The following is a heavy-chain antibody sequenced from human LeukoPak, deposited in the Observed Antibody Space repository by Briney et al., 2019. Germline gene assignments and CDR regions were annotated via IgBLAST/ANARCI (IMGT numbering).Heavy chain of an antibody. CDR1: GFTFSDYY. CDR3: ARGDWTWNHNYDY. V-gene: IGHV3-11*04. CDR2: ISSSGSTL. Sequence: KPGGSLRLSCAASGFTFSDYYMTWIRQAPGKGLEWISYISSSGSTLYYADSVKGRFTISRDNAKNSLYLQMNSLRAEDTAVYYCARGDWTWNHNYDYWGQGTLVTVSS. D-gene: IGHD1-14*01. J-gene: IGHJ4*02.